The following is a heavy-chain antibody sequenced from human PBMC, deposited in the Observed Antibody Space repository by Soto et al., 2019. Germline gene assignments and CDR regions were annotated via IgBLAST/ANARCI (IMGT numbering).Heavy chain of an antibody. V-gene: IGHV1-46*03. CDR2: INPSGGST. Sequence: VASVKVSCKASGYTFTSYYMHWVRQAPGQGLEWMGIINPSGGSTSYAQKFQGRVTMTRDTSTSTVYMELSSLRSEDTAVYYCARGGELRSYYYYYMDVRGKGTTVTVSS. CDR3: ARGGELRSYYYYYMDV. CDR1: GYTFTSYY. J-gene: IGHJ6*03. D-gene: IGHD1-7*01.